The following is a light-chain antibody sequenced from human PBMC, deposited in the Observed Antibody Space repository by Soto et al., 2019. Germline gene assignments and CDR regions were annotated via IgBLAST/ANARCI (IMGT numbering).Light chain of an antibody. CDR3: QHYNGYPYT. CDR1: QSISSW. J-gene: IGKJ2*01. V-gene: IGKV1-5*03. CDR2: KAS. Sequence: DIQMTQSPSTLSASVGDRVTITCRASQSISSWLAWYQQKPGKAPTLLIFKASTLQTGVPSRFSGSGSGTEFTLTISSLQPDDFASYYCQHYNGYPYTFGQGTKLEIK.